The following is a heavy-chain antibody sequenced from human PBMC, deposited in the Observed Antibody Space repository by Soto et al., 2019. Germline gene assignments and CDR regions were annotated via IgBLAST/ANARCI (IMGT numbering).Heavy chain of an antibody. CDR1: GYPFTSLG. CDR2: VSAYNGNT. V-gene: IGHV1-18*04. J-gene: IGHJ4*02. CDR3: ARAGGTQLFDY. D-gene: IGHD1-1*01. Sequence: QVQLVQSGAEVKKPGASVKVSCKASGYPFTSLGISWVRQAPGQGLEWMGWVSAYNGNTHYGQNVQGRVTMTTDRSTTTAYLELRSLRSDDTALYYCARAGGTQLFDYWGQGTLVTVSS.